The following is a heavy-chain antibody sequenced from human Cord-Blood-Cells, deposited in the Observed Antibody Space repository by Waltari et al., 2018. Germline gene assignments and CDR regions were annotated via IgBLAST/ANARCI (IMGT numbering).Heavy chain of an antibody. J-gene: IGHJ4*02. CDR2: TYYRSKWYN. CDR3: ARDRGSSITGDETDYFDY. D-gene: IGHD7-27*01. V-gene: IGHV6-1*01. CDR1: GDSVSSNSAA. Sequence: QVQLQQSGPGLVKPSQTLSLTCAISGDSVSSNSAAWNWIRQSPSRGLEWLGRTYYRSKWYNDYVVSVKSRITINPDTSKNQFSLQLNSVTPEDTAVYYCARDRGSSITGDETDYFDYWGQGTLVTVSS.